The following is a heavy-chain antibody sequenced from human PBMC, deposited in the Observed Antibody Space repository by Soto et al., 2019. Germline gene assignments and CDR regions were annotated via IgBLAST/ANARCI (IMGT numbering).Heavy chain of an antibody. Sequence: PGGSLILSCAASGFTFSTYWMHWVRQAPGKGLVWVSCTNTDGSSTTYADSVEGRFTISRDNAKNTLYLQMNSLRAEDTAVYYCERGNREIPSESDFDYWGQGTLVTVSS. CDR3: ERGNREIPSESDFDY. V-gene: IGHV3-74*01. CDR2: TNTDGSST. CDR1: GFTFSTYW. J-gene: IGHJ4*02.